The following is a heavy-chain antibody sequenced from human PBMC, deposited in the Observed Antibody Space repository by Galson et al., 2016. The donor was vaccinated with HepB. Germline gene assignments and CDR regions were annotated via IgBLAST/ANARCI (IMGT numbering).Heavy chain of an antibody. D-gene: IGHD3-22*01. CDR2: IKQDGSEK. CDR1: GFTFSSYW. CDR3: ARMDDTSDCWSGYFDH. Sequence: SLRLSCAASGFTFSSYWMNWVRLAPGKGLEWVANIKQDGSEKFFVDSVKGRFTISRDNAKNSLYLQMNSLRAEDTAVYYCARMDDTSDCWSGYFDHWGQGIPVTVSP. V-gene: IGHV3-7*01. J-gene: IGHJ4*02.